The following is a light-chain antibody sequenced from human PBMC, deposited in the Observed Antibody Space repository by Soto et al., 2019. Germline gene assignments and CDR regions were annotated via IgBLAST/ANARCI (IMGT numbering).Light chain of an antibody. J-gene: IGKJ1*01. CDR3: MQGTHWPWT. CDR1: QNLIHSDGSTY. CDR2: EVS. Sequence: DVVMTQSPLSLPVTLGQPASISCRSSQNLIHSDGSTYLSWFQQRPGQSPRRLIYEVSDRYSGVPDRFGGCGSGSDFTLKISRVEAEYVVVYYCMQGTHWPWTFGQGTEVEIK. V-gene: IGKV2-30*02.